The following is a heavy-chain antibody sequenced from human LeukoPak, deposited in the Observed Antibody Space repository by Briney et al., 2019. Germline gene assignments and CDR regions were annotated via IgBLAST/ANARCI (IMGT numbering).Heavy chain of an antibody. CDR1: GGSISSSSYY. J-gene: IGHJ4*02. Sequence: SETLSLTCTVSGGSISSSSYYWGWVRQPPGKGPEWIGTIYYSGTTYYNPSLKSRVTVSVDTSKNQFSLRLSSVTAADTAVYFCARYVVTRGYSFNYWGQGTLVTVSS. V-gene: IGHV4-39*01. CDR2: IYYSGTT. CDR3: ARYVVTRGYSFNY. D-gene: IGHD4-23*01.